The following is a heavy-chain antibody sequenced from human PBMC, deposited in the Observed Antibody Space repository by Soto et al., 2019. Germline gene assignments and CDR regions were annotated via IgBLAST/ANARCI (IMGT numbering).Heavy chain of an antibody. J-gene: IGHJ4*02. CDR1: GFTFSSYW. V-gene: IGHV3-7*01. D-gene: IGHD3-10*01. CDR2: IKQDGSEK. Sequence: XXSLRLSCAASGFTFSSYWMRWVLQAPGKGLEWVANIKQDGSEKYYVDSVKGRFTISRDNAKNSLYLQMNSLRAEETAVYYCARDLLWFGELSLGYFDYWGQGTLVTVSS. CDR3: ARDLLWFGELSLGYFDY.